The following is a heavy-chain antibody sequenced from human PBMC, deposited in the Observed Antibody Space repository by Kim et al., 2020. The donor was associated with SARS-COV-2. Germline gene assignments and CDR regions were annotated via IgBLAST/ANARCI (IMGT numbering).Heavy chain of an antibody. Sequence: SETLSLTCGVSGGSINTGTYYWGWVRQSPGKGLQWIGAIYYTGATYYDPSLESLVTMSVDTSKNQFSLNLRSVTAADTAVYYCAGQKGSFGYYFDYWG. V-gene: IGHV4-39*01. CDR2: IYYTGAT. J-gene: IGHJ4*01. CDR3: AGQKGSFGYYFDY. CDR1: GGSINTGTYY. D-gene: IGHD3-10*01.